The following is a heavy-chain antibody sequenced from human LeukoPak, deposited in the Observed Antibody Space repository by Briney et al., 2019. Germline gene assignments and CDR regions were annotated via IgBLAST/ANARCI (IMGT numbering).Heavy chain of an antibody. Sequence: ASLKVSCKASGYTFTGYYMHCVRQAPGQGLEWMGWIDPNSGGTNYAQKFQGRVTMTRDTSISTAYMELSRLRSDDTAVYYCARPRFRRYYYDSSGYYYGDAFDIWGQGTMVTVSS. D-gene: IGHD3-22*01. CDR1: GYTFTGYY. CDR3: ARPRFRRYYYDSSGYYYGDAFDI. V-gene: IGHV1-2*02. J-gene: IGHJ3*02. CDR2: IDPNSGGT.